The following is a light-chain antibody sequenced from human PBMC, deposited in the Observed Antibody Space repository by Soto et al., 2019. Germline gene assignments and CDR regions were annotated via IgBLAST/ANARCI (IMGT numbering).Light chain of an antibody. Sequence: QSALTQPASGSGSPGQSITISCTGTSSDVGGYNYVSWYQHHPGKAPKLIIYDVTNRPSGVSNPFSGSKSGNTASLTTSGLQPEDEADYYCSSYTTSNTRQIVFGTGTKVTVL. J-gene: IGLJ1*01. V-gene: IGLV2-14*03. CDR2: DVT. CDR1: SSDVGGYNY. CDR3: SSYTTSNTRQIV.